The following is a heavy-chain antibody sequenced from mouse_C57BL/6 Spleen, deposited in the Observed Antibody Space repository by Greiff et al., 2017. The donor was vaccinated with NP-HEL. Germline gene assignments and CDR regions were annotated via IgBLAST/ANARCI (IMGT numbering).Heavy chain of an antibody. CDR1: GYTFTDYE. V-gene: IGHV1-15*01. J-gene: IGHJ2*01. Sequence: VQLQQSGAELVRPGASVTLSCKASGYTFTDYEMHWVKQTPVHGLEWIGAIDPETGGTAYNQKFKGKAILTADKSSSTAYMELRSLTSEDSAVYYCTRGENPYSFDYWGQGTTLTVSS. CDR2: IDPETGGT. CDR3: TRGENPYSFDY.